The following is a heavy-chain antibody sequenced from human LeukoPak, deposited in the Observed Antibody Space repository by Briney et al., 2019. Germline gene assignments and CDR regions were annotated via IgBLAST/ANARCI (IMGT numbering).Heavy chain of an antibody. D-gene: IGHD3-22*01. CDR3: VKAGSGYYR. CDR2: ISFDGSDE. J-gene: IGHJ5*02. V-gene: IGHV3-30*18. Sequence: GGSLRLSCAASGFTFNDYGMHWVRQAPGKGLEWVAVISFDGSDEFYADSVKGRFTIFRDNFKNTLYLQLNSLRAEGTAIYYCVKAGSGYYRWGQGTLVTVSS. CDR1: GFTFNDYG.